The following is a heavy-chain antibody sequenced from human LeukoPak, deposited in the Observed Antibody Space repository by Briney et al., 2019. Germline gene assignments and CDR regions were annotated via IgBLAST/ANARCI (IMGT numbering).Heavy chain of an antibody. CDR1: GFSSSDSY. CDR3: ARDLTGIAYRGAFYY. CDR2: ISSSGSTI. D-gene: IGHD6-13*01. Sequence: GSLILSYAASGFSSSDSYMSWLRHPPRKRLGWVSYISSSGSTIYYADSVKGRFTISSANAKTSLYLHMNRLTDENTAVYYFARDLTGIAYRGAFYYWGQGTLVTVSS. V-gene: IGHV3-11*01. J-gene: IGHJ4*01.